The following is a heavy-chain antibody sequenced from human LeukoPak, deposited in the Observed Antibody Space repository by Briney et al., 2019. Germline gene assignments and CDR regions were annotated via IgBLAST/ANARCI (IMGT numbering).Heavy chain of an antibody. CDR2: IYTSGST. CDR3: ARDNTAVVPAALDYFDY. V-gene: IGHV4-4*07. D-gene: IGHD2-2*01. Sequence: LETLSLTCTVSGGSISSYYWSWIRQPAGKGLEWIGRIYTSGSTNYNPSLKSRVTMSVDTSKNQFSLKLSSVTAADTAVYYCARDNTAVVPAALDYFDYWGQGTLVTVSS. CDR1: GGSISSYY. J-gene: IGHJ4*02.